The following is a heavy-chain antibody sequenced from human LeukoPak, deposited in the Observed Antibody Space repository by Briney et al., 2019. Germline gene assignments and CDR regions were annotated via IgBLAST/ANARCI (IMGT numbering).Heavy chain of an antibody. Sequence: ASVKVSCKASGYTFTGYYMHWVRQAPGQGLEWMGWINPNSGGTNYAQEFQGRVTMTRDTSISTAYMELSRLRSDDTAVYYCARDLLHYYDSSGYPDYWGQGTLVTVSS. D-gene: IGHD3-22*01. CDR1: GYTFTGYY. J-gene: IGHJ4*02. CDR3: ARDLLHYYDSSGYPDY. V-gene: IGHV1-2*02. CDR2: INPNSGGT.